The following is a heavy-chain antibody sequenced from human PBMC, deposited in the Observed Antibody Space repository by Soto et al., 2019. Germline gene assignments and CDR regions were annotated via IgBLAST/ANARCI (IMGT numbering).Heavy chain of an antibody. Sequence: QVQLVQSGAEVKKPGASVKVSCKASGYTFTNYAFSWVRQAPGQGHEWMGWISAYNGNTNYPQKLQGRVTMTTDTPTSTAYMELRSLRSDDTAVYYCARDLAAACPLDCWGQGTLVTVSS. J-gene: IGHJ4*02. CDR2: ISAYNGNT. V-gene: IGHV1-18*01. CDR3: ARDLAAACPLDC. CDR1: GYTFTNYA. D-gene: IGHD6-13*01.